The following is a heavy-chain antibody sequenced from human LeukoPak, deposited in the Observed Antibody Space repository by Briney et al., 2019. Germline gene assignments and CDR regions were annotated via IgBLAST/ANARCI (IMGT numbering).Heavy chain of an antibody. CDR2: IFHSGHT. D-gene: IGHD2-21*02. CDR3: AACGGDCYGYYLDY. CDR1: GGSVSSGNFY. J-gene: IGHJ4*02. Sequence: SETLSLTCTVSGGSVSSGNFYWSWIRQPPGKGLEWIGYIFHSGHTNYNPSLKSRVTMSVDTSKNQFSLKLTSVTAADTAVYYCAACGGDCYGYYLDYWGQGTLVTVSS. V-gene: IGHV4-61*01.